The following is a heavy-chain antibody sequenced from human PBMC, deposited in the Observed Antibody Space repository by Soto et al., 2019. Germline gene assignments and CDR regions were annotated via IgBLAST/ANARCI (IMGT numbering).Heavy chain of an antibody. CDR1: GFTFSSYA. CDR2: ISGTGGST. Sequence: DVQLLESGGGLVQPGGSLRLSCAAPGFTFSSYAMTWVRQAPGKGLEWISGISGTGGSTFSADSVKGRFAISRDNSKNMLYLQMNSLTAGDTAVYYCAKSPGSYWDYCDFWGQGILVTVSS. V-gene: IGHV3-23*01. D-gene: IGHD1-26*01. J-gene: IGHJ4*02. CDR3: AKSPGSYWDYCDF.